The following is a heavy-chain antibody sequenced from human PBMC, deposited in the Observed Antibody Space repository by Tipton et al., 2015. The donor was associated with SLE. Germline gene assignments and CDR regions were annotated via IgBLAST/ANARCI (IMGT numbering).Heavy chain of an antibody. CDR3: ARGGSSSWYESGMDV. CDR2: IDHSGST. D-gene: IGHD6-13*01. CDR1: GGSFSGYY. V-gene: IGHV4-34*01. Sequence: TLSLTCAIYGGSFSGYYWSWIHQSPGKGLEWIGEIDHSGSTNYNPSLKSRVTISVDTSKSQFSLMLSSVTAADTAVYYCARGGSSSWYESGMDVWGQGTTVTVSS. J-gene: IGHJ6*02.